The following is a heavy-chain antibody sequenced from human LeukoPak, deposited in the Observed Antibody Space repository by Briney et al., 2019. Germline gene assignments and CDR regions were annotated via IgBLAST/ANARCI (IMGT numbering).Heavy chain of an antibody. J-gene: IGHJ3*02. V-gene: IGHV3-74*01. CDR1: GFTFSSYW. CDR3: ARVDDLDAFDM. Sequence: GGSLRLSCAASGFTFSSYWMNWVRQAPGKGLVWVSRIASDGSSTTYADSVKGRFSISRDNAKNTLYLQMNSLRAEDTAVYYCARVDDLDAFDMWGQGAMVTVSS. D-gene: IGHD2-2*03. CDR2: IASDGSST.